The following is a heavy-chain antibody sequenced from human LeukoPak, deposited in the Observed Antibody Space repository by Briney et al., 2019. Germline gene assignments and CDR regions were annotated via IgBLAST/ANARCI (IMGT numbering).Heavy chain of an antibody. Sequence: GGSLRLSCAASEFSVGSNYMTWVRQAPGKGLEWVSLIYSGGSTYYADSVKGRFTISRDNAKNSLYLQMNSLRAEDTAVYYCARPHINYYDSSGYFSWGQGTLVTVSS. J-gene: IGHJ5*02. V-gene: IGHV3-66*04. CDR2: IYSGGST. D-gene: IGHD3-22*01. CDR1: EFSVGSNY. CDR3: ARPHINYYDSSGYFS.